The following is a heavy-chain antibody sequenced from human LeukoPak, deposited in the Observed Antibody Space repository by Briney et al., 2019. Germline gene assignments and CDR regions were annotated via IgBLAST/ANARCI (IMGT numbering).Heavy chain of an antibody. Sequence: SSQTLSLTCTVSAGSISSGDYYWSWIRQPAGKGLEWIGRIYSPGTNYNYNPSLKNRVTISIDTSKNQFSLKLTSVTAADTAVYYCARGIGTSYDSSRDAFDMWGQGTMVTVSS. CDR1: AGSISSGDYY. V-gene: IGHV4-61*02. D-gene: IGHD3-22*01. CDR2: IYSPGT. J-gene: IGHJ3*02. CDR3: ARGIGTSYDSSRDAFDM.